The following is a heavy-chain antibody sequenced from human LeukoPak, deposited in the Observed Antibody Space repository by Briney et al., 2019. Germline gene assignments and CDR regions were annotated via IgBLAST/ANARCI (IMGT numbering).Heavy chain of an antibody. CDR1: GFTFSSYA. Sequence: GGSLRLSCAASGFTFSSYAMSWVRQAPGKGLEWVSAISGSGGSTYYADSVKGRFTISRDNAKTSLYLQMNSLRAEDPALYYCAKDGDYGGNSNDAFDIWGPGTMVTVSS. J-gene: IGHJ3*02. CDR2: ISGSGGST. V-gene: IGHV3-23*01. D-gene: IGHD4-17*01. CDR3: AKDGDYGGNSNDAFDI.